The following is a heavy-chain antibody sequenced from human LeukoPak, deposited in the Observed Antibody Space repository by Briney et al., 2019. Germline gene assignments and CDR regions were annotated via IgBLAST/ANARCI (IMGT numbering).Heavy chain of an antibody. CDR1: GFTFSSYW. J-gene: IGHJ4*02. Sequence: GESLRLSCAASGFTFSSYWMTWVRQAPGKGLEWVANIKEDGSEKYHVDSLKGRFTISRDNAKNSLYLQMNSLRAEDTAMYYCARAGSGRFEDWGQGTLVTVSS. CDR3: ARAGSGRFED. D-gene: IGHD6-19*01. V-gene: IGHV3-7*01. CDR2: IKEDGSEK.